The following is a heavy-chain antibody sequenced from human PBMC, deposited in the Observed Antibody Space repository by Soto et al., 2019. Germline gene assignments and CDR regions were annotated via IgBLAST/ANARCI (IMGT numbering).Heavy chain of an antibody. CDR3: ARGDLEYKTYGMDV. CDR1: GGTFSSYA. Sequence: SVKVSCKASGGTFSSYAISWVRQAPGQGLEWMGGIIPIFGTANYAQKFQGRVTITADESTSTAYMELSSLRPEDTAVYYCARGDLEYKTYGMDVWGQGTTVTVSS. V-gene: IGHV1-69*13. CDR2: IIPIFGTA. J-gene: IGHJ6*02. D-gene: IGHD1-1*01.